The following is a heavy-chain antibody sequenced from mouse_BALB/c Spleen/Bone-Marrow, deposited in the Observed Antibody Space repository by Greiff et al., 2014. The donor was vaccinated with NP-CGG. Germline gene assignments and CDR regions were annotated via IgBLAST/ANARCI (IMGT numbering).Heavy chain of an antibody. D-gene: IGHD2-1*01. CDR3: ARHAYGNSYCYFDV. J-gene: IGHJ1*01. Sequence: VQLQESGPGLVKPGASVKISCKASGYAFSSSWMNWVKQRPGQGLEWIGRIYPGDGDTNYNGKFKGEATLTADKSSSTAYMQLSSLTSVDSAVYFCARHAYGNSYCYFDVWGAGTTVTVSS. V-gene: IGHV1-82*01. CDR1: GYAFSSSW. CDR2: IYPGDGDT.